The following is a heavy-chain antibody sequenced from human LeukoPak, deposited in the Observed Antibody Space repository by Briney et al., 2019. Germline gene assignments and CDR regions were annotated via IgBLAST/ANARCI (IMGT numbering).Heavy chain of an antibody. CDR1: GGSISSYY. J-gene: IGHJ4*02. Sequence: PSETLSLTCTVSGGSISSYYWSWIRQPPGKGLEWIGYIYYSGSTNYNPSLKSRVTISVDTSKNQFSLKLSSVTAADTAVYYCARGQGEVLRFLEWLFHYFDYWGQGTLVTVSS. V-gene: IGHV4-59*12. CDR2: IYYSGST. CDR3: ARGQGEVLRFLEWLFHYFDY. D-gene: IGHD3-3*01.